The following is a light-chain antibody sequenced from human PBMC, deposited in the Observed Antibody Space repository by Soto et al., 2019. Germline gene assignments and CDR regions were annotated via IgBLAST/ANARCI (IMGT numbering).Light chain of an antibody. V-gene: IGKV3-11*01. CDR1: QSVSSY. CDR3: QQYAVSPIT. CDR2: DAS. J-gene: IGKJ5*01. Sequence: EIVLTQSPATLSLSPGERATLSCRASQSVSSYLAWYQQKPGQAPRLLISDASNRATGIPDRFSGTGSGTDFTLTISRLEPGDFAVYYCQQYAVSPITFGQGTRLDIK.